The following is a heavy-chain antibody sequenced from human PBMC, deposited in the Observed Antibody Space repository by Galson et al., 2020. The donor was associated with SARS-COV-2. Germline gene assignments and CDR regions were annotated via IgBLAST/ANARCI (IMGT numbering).Heavy chain of an antibody. Sequence: PSETLSLTCAVYVGSFSGHYWSWIRQPPGKGLEWIGEISLSGITNNNPVLKSRLTMSVDKSKNQFSLRLSSVTAADTAVYYCARRMENWSENTSDAFDIWGHGTMVTV. V-gene: IGHV4-34*01. D-gene: IGHD1-1*01. CDR1: VGSFSGHY. CDR3: ARRMENWSENTSDAFDI. CDR2: ISLSGIT. J-gene: IGHJ3*02.